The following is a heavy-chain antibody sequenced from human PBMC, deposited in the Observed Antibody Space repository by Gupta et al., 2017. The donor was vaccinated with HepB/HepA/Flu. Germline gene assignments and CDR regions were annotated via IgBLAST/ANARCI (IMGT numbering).Heavy chain of an antibody. J-gene: IGHJ4*02. V-gene: IGHV1-46*01. CDR3: ARAPYYYDSSGTFDY. CDR1: GYTFTSYY. CDR2: INPSGGST. Sequence: QVQLVQSGAEVKKPGASVKVSCKASGYTFTSYYMHWVRQAPGQGLEWMGIINPSGGSTSYAQKFQGRVTMTRDTSTSTVYMELSSLRSEDTAVYYCARAPYYYDSSGTFDYWGQGTLVTVSS. D-gene: IGHD3-22*01.